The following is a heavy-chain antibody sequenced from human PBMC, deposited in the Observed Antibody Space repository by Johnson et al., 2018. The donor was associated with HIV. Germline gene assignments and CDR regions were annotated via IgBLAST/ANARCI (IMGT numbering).Heavy chain of an antibody. CDR3: ARGRNSNFRLRDAVDI. CDR1: GFRFHSFS. D-gene: IGHD1-1*01. CDR2: MSYDGGNK. Sequence: QVQLVESGGGVVQPGRSLRLSCTASGFRFHSFSMHWVRQAPGKGLEWVAFMSYDGGNKYYADSVKGRFTISRDNSKNTLYLQMNSLRAEDTAVYYCARGRNSNFRLRDAVDIWGQGAMVIVSP. V-gene: IGHV3-30-3*01. J-gene: IGHJ3*02.